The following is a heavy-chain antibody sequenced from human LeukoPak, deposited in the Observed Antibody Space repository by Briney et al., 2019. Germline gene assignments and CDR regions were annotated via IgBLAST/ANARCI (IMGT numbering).Heavy chain of an antibody. J-gene: IGHJ4*02. CDR2: INTYNGNT. CDR3: ARDLVDGVGAPGAY. V-gene: IGHV1-18*01. D-gene: IGHD1-26*01. CDR1: GYTFTNYG. Sequence: ASLKVSCKASGYTFTNYGITWMRQAPGQRLEWMGWINTYNGNTNYAQKLQGRVTITTDTSTSTAYMELRSLRSDDTAVFYCARDLVDGVGAPGAYWGQGALVTVSS.